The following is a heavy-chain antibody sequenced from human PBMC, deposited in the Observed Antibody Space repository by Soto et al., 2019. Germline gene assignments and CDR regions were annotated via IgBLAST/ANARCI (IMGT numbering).Heavy chain of an antibody. Sequence: QVQLQESGPGLVKPSETLSLTCTVSGGSISSYYWSWIRQPAGKGLEWIGRIYTSGSTNYNPSLKSRVTMSVDTSKNQFSLKLSSVTAADTAVYYCARDRGYCSGGSCSPYYYYGMDVWGQGTTVTVSS. CDR1: GGSISSYY. CDR2: IYTSGST. V-gene: IGHV4-4*07. D-gene: IGHD2-15*01. J-gene: IGHJ6*02. CDR3: ARDRGYCSGGSCSPYYYYGMDV.